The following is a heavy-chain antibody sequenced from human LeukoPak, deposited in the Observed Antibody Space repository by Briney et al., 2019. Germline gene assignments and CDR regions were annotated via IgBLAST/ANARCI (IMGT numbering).Heavy chain of an antibody. D-gene: IGHD2-2*01. CDR2: FNPNSGGT. CDR1: GYTLTDYY. Sequence: ASVKVSCKASGYTLTDYYVHWVRLAPGQGLEWMGWFNPNSGGTNYARKFQGRVTMTGDTSISTAYMELSRLTSDDTAVYYCARGYAYFDYWGQGTLVTVSS. CDR3: ARGYAYFDY. J-gene: IGHJ4*02. V-gene: IGHV1-2*02.